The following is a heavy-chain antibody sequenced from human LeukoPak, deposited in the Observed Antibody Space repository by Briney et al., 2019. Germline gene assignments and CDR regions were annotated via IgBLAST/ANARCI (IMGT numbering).Heavy chain of an antibody. CDR1: GFTFSSYW. D-gene: IGHD3-3*01. CDR3: ARDRPDYDFWSGYLYYYYMDV. V-gene: IGHV3-7*01. CDR2: IKQDGREK. J-gene: IGHJ6*03. Sequence: PGXSLRLSCAGSGFTFSSYWMSWVRQAGGKGVKWVANIKQDGREKYYGDSVKGQFTISRDNAKNSQYLQMNSVRDEDRAVYYCARDRPDYDFWSGYLYYYYMDVWGQGTTVTVSS.